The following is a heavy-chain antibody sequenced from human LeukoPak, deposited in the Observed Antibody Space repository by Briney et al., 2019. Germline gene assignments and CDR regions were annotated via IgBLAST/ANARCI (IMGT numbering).Heavy chain of an antibody. V-gene: IGHV3-48*01. J-gene: IGHJ3*02. D-gene: IGHD5-24*01. Sequence: PGGSLRLSCAASGFTFSSYSMNWVRQAPGKGLEWVSSISSSSSTIYYADSVKGRFTISRDNAKNSLYLQMNSLRAEDTAVYYCARDPGHSGDGYNYATADDAFDIWGQGTMVTVSS. CDR2: ISSSSSTI. CDR1: GFTFSSYS. CDR3: ARDPGHSGDGYNYATADDAFDI.